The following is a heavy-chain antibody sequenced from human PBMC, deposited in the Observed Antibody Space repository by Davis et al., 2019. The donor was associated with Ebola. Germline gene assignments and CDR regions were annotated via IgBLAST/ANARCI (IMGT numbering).Heavy chain of an antibody. CDR3: ARDLSGIAVAGPGGY. CDR2: IYSGGST. Sequence: PGGSLRLSCAASGFTVSSNYMSWVRQAPGKGLEWVSVIYSGGSTYYADSVKGRFTISRDNSKNTLYLQMNSLRAEDTAVYYCARDLSGIAVAGPGGYWGQGTLVTVSS. V-gene: IGHV3-53*01. D-gene: IGHD6-19*01. J-gene: IGHJ4*02. CDR1: GFTVSSNY.